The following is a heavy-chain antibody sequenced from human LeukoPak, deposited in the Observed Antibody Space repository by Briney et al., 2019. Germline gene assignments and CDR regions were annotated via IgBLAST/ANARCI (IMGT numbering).Heavy chain of an antibody. V-gene: IGHV1-8*01. CDR3: ASSPSVTIFGVVPRNYYYMDV. J-gene: IGHJ6*03. CDR1: GYTFTSYG. D-gene: IGHD3-3*01. CDR2: MNPNSGNT. Sequence: RASVKVSCKASGYTFTSYGINWVRQATGQGPEWMGWMNPNSGNTGYAQKFQGRVTMTRNTSISTAYMELSSLRSEDTAVYYCASSPSVTIFGVVPRNYYYMDVWGKGTTVTVSS.